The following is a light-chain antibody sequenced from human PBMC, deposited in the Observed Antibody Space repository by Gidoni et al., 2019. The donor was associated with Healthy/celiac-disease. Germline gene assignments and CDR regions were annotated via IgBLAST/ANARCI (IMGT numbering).Light chain of an antibody. J-gene: IGKJ1*01. V-gene: IGKV1-13*02. CDR1: QGISSA. CDR3: QQFHSYPT. Sequence: ASQLTQSPSSLSASVGDRVTITCRASQGISSALAWYQQKPVKAPKLLIYDASSLESGVPSRFSGSGSGTDFTLTISSLQPEDFATYYCQQFHSYPTFGQGTKVEIK. CDR2: DAS.